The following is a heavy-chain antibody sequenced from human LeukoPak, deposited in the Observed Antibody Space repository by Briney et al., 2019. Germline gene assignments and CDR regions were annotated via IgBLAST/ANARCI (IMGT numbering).Heavy chain of an antibody. CDR3: AIMHGYYDGSGYWVQ. CDR1: VFTFGSYG. V-gene: IGHV3-23*01. CDR2: ISPSGDRT. J-gene: IGHJ4*02. D-gene: IGHD3-22*01. Sequence: GGSLRLSCAASVFTFGSYGMSGVRQAPGKGLEWVSVISPSGDRTSNADSVEGRFTISRDNPRDTLYLQMNSLRDEDTAGYYCAIMHGYYDGSGYWVQWGQGTLVTVSS.